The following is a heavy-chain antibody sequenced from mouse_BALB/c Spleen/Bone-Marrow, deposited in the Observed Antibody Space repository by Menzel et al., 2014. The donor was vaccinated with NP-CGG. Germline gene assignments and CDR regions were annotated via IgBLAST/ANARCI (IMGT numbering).Heavy chain of an antibody. V-gene: IGHV1-67*01. Sequence: VHMPRSGPDLVRPGVSAKFCCKGSVYTFTDYAMHWVKQSHAKSLAWIGVISTYYGNTNYNQKFKGKATMTVDKSSSRAYMELARLTSEDSAIYYCARKRLTGTSYWYFDVWAAATTVTDTS. D-gene: IGHD4-1*01. CDR2: ISTYYGNT. CDR1: VYTFTDYA. CDR3: ARKRLTGTSYWYFDV. J-gene: IGHJ1*01.